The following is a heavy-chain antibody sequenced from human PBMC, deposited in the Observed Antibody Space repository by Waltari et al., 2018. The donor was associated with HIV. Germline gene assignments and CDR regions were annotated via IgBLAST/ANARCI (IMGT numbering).Heavy chain of an antibody. CDR3: ARETYYYDSSGPYFDY. J-gene: IGHJ4*02. D-gene: IGHD3-22*01. V-gene: IGHV3-48*01. CDR2: ISSSSSTI. CDR1: GFTFTSYG. Sequence: EVQLVESGGGLVQPGGYLRLSCAASGFTFTSYGMNWVRQAPGKGLEWVSFISSSSSTIYYADSVKGRFTISRDKAKNSLYLQMNSLRSEDTAVYYCARETYYYDSSGPYFDYWGQGTLVTVSS.